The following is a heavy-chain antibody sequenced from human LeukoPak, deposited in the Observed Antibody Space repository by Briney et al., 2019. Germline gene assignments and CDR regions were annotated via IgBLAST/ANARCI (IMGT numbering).Heavy chain of an antibody. Sequence: GGSLRLSCAASGFNFRSHAMHWVRQAPGKGLEWVAVIAYDGSKKLYADSVKGRFTITRDNSKNTLYLQMDSLRAEDTAVYYCAKDSPIFGVVGGFDYWGQGTLVTVSS. D-gene: IGHD3-3*01. J-gene: IGHJ4*02. CDR1: GFNFRSHA. CDR2: IAYDGSKK. V-gene: IGHV3-30*18. CDR3: AKDSPIFGVVGGFDY.